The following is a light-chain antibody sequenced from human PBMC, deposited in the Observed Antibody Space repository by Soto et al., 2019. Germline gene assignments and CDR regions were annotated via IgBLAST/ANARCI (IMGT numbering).Light chain of an antibody. CDR1: QSLSTNY. J-gene: IGKJ1*01. Sequence: EIVLTQSPGTLSLSPGERATLSCGTSQSLSTNYLAWYQQKPGQAPRLLIYDASSRATGIPDRVSGSGSGTDFTLNISRLEPEDFALYFCQQYDTSPWTFGQGTKVDIK. CDR3: QQYDTSPWT. V-gene: IGKV3-20*01. CDR2: DAS.